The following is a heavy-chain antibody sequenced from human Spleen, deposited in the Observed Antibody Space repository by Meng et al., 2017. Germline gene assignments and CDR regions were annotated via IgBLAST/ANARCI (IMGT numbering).Heavy chain of an antibody. CDR3: SGHVDY. Sequence: GESLKISCTVSGFTFSSYAMNWVRQAPGKGLEWVSFISPSGTYTHYADSVKGRFTISRDNADNSLYLQLTNLRADDTSVYYCSGHVDYWGHGTLVTVSS. V-gene: IGHV3-21*01. J-gene: IGHJ4*01. CDR2: ISPSGTYT. CDR1: GFTFSSYA.